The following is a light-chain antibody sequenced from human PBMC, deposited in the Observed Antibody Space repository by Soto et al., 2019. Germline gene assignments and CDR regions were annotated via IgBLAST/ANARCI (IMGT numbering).Light chain of an antibody. V-gene: IGLV2-11*01. CDR1: GSDVGGYNY. CDR3: CSYAGSYTYV. Sequence: QSALTQPRSVSGSPGQSVTISCTGTGSDVGGYNYVSWYQQHPGKAPKLMIYDVSKRPSGVPDRFSGSKSGNTASLTISGLQAEDEADYYCCSYAGSYTYVLGTGTKVTVL. CDR2: DVS. J-gene: IGLJ1*01.